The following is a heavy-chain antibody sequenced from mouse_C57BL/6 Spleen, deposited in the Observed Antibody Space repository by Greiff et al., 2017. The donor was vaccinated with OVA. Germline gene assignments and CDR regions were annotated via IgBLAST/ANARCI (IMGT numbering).Heavy chain of an antibody. CDR3: ARLGMTGAMDY. CDR1: GYAFSSYW. V-gene: IGHV1-80*01. J-gene: IGHJ4*01. Sequence: VQLQESGAELVKPGASVKISCKASGYAFSSYWMNWVKQRPGKGLEWIGQIYPGDGDTNYNGKFKGKATLTADKSSSTAYMQLSSLTSEDSAVYFCARLGMTGAMDYWGQGTSVTVSS. CDR2: IYPGDGDT.